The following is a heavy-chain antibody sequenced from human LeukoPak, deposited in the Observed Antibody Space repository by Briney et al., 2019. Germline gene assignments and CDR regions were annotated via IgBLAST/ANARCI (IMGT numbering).Heavy chain of an antibody. J-gene: IGHJ4*02. CDR1: GFTFSSYA. CDR2: ISYDGSNK. CDR3: ARSAFAGFDY. V-gene: IGHV3-30-3*01. Sequence: GGSLRLSCAASGFTFSSYAMHWVRQAPGKGLEWVAVISYDGSNKYYADSVKGRFTISRDNAKNSLYLQMNSLRAEDTAVYYCARSAFAGFDYWGQGTLVTVSS.